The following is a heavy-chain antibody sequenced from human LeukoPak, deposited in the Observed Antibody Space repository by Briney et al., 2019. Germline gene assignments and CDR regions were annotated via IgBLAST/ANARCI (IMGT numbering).Heavy chain of an antibody. CDR2: ISSSSSTI. CDR1: GFTFSSYS. V-gene: IGHV3-48*01. Sequence: PGGSLRLSCAASGFTFSSYSMNWVRQAPGKGPEWVSYISSSSSTIYYADSVKGRFTISRDNAKNSLYLQMNSLRAEDTAVYYCARDHPDYYDSSGYSDYWGQGTLVTVSS. D-gene: IGHD3-22*01. J-gene: IGHJ4*02. CDR3: ARDHPDYYDSSGYSDY.